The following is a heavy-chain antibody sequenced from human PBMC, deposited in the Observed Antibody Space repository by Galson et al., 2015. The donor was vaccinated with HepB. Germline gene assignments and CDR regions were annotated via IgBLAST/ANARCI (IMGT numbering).Heavy chain of an antibody. CDR2: ISSSSSYI. Sequence: SLRLSCAASGFTFSSYSMNWVRQAPGKGLEWVSSISSSSSYIYYADSVKGRFTISRDNAKNSLYLQMNSLRAEDTAVYYCARDGYYYDSSGLNWFDPWGQGTLVTVSS. CDR1: GFTFSSYS. CDR3: ARDGYYYDSSGLNWFDP. J-gene: IGHJ5*02. D-gene: IGHD3-22*01. V-gene: IGHV3-21*01.